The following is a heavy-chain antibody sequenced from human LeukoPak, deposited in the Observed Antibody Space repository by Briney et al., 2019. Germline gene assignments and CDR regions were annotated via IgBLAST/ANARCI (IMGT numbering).Heavy chain of an antibody. Sequence: GASVKVSCKASGGTFSSYAINWVRQATGQGLEWMGWMNPNSGNTGYAQKFQGRVTVTRNTSISTAYMELSSLRSEDTAVYYCARGNMVGIQLLWPYYYYGMDVWGQGTTVTVSS. CDR1: GGTFSSYA. J-gene: IGHJ6*02. V-gene: IGHV1-8*02. D-gene: IGHD5-18*01. CDR2: MNPNSGNT. CDR3: ARGNMVGIQLLWPYYYYGMDV.